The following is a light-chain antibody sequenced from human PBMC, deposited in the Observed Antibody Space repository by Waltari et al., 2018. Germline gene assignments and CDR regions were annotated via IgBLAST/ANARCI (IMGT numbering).Light chain of an antibody. J-gene: IGLJ3*02. Sequence: SVLTQPPSASGTPGQRVTLSCSGTSSNIGRNSVNWYQQVPGTAPKLLIYNNSQRPSGVPDRFSGSKSGTSASLDISGLQSEDEADYYCAAWDDSLNGVFGGGTKLTVL. CDR1: SSNIGRNS. CDR3: AAWDDSLNGV. CDR2: NNS. V-gene: IGLV1-44*01.